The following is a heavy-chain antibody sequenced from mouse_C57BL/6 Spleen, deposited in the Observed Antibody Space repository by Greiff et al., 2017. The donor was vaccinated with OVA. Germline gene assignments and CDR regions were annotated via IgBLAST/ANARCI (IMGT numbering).Heavy chain of an antibody. CDR3: AREGRNGAFAY. Sequence: DVQLQESEGGLVQPGSSMKLSCTASGFTFSDYYMAWVRQVPEKGLEWVANINYDGSSTYYLDSLKSRFIISRDNSKNVLYLQMSSLKSEDTATYYCAREGRNGAFAYWGQGTLVTVSA. CDR2: INYDGSST. CDR1: GFTFSDYY. J-gene: IGHJ3*01. D-gene: IGHD3-1*01. V-gene: IGHV5-16*01.